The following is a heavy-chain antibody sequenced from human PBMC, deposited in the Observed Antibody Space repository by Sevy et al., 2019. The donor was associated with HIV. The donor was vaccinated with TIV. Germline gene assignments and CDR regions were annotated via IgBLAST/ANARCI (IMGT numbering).Heavy chain of an antibody. V-gene: IGHV3-48*03. CDR2: ISNTGNTI. D-gene: IGHD4-17*01. Sequence: GGSLRLSCAASGFPFSSYEMNWVRQAPGRGLEWISYISNTGNTISYSDSVRGRFTVSRDNAKNSLFLHTNSLRAEDTATYYCARDLPPSATTVAHFDYWGRGTLVTVSS. CDR3: ARDLPPSATTVAHFDY. J-gene: IGHJ4*02. CDR1: GFPFSSYE.